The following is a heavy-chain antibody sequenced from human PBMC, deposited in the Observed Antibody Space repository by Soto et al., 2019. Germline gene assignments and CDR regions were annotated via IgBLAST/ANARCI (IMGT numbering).Heavy chain of an antibody. J-gene: IGHJ4*02. CDR1: GGTFSSYA. Sequence: ASVKVSCKASGGTFSSYAISWVRQAPGQGLEWMGGIIPIFGTANYAQKFQGRVTITADESTSTAYMELSSLRSEDTAVYYCARDIVATIRPGGGRYFDYWGQGTLVTVSS. CDR2: IIPIFGTA. D-gene: IGHD5-12*01. CDR3: ARDIVATIRPGGGRYFDY. V-gene: IGHV1-69*13.